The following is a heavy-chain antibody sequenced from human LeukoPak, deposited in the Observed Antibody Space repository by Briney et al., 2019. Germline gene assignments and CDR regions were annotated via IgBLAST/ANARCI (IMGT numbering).Heavy chain of an antibody. Sequence: SETLSLTCTVSGGSINNFYWSWIRQPPGKGLEWNANINYSGRTNYNPSLKSRVTISVDTSKNQFSLKLSSVTAADTAMYYCARSRGQSDSWPPLDNWGQGTLVTVSS. V-gene: IGHV4-59*01. D-gene: IGHD6-13*01. CDR3: ARSRGQSDSWPPLDN. J-gene: IGHJ4*02. CDR1: GGSINNFY. CDR2: INYSGRT.